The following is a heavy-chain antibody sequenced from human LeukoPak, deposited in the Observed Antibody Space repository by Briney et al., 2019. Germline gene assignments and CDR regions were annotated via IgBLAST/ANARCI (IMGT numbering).Heavy chain of an antibody. J-gene: IGHJ5*02. CDR1: GYTFTGYY. CDR3: ARAPGVVAARPFAP. D-gene: IGHD6-6*01. V-gene: IGHV1-2*02. Sequence: GASVKVSCKASGYTFTGYYMHWVRQAPGQGLEWMGWINPNSGGTNYAQKFQGRVTMTRDTSISTAYMELSRLRSDDTAVYYCARAPGVVAARPFAPWGQGTLVTVSS. CDR2: INPNSGGT.